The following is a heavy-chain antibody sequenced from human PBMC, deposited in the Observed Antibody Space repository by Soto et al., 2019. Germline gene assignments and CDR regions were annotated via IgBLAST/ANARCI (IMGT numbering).Heavy chain of an antibody. Sequence: QVQLVESGGGVVQPGTSLRLSCAASGFTSSSFVIHWVRQAPGKGLEWLAVISSDGNNQYYADSVKGRFTISRDNSKKTLYLQVNSLRAEDTAVYFCAKGRGVLDAFDIWGQGTMVTVS. CDR1: GFTSSSFV. CDR3: AKGRGVLDAFDI. D-gene: IGHD3-10*01. CDR2: ISSDGNNQ. J-gene: IGHJ3*02. V-gene: IGHV3-30*18.